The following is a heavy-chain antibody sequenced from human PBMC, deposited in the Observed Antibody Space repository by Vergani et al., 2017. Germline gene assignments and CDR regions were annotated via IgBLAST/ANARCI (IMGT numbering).Heavy chain of an antibody. V-gene: IGHV3-30*18. CDR3: AKVGVAGFMSANYYYYHMDV. J-gene: IGHJ6*03. D-gene: IGHD6-19*01. CDR2: ISYDGSNK. Sequence: QLQLVESGGGVVQPGRSLRLSCAASGFSFSSYGMHWVRQAPGKGLEWVAVISYDGSNKYYADSVKGRFTISRDNSKNTLYLQMTSLRAEDTAVYYCAKVGVAGFMSANYYYYHMDVWGKGTTVTVSS. CDR1: GFSFSSYG.